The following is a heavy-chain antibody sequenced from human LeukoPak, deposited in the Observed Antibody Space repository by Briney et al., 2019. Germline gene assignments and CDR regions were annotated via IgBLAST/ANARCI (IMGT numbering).Heavy chain of an antibody. D-gene: IGHD7-27*01. V-gene: IGHV5-10-1*01. J-gene: IGHJ5*02. CDR2: IDPSDSYT. CDR1: GYSFTSYW. Sequence: GESLKIPCQCPGYSFTSYWISWVRQIPGKGLEWMGRIDPSDSYTKYSPSFQGHVTISADKSINTAYLQWSSLKASDTAMYYCARRTGVEWLDPWGQGTLVTVSS. CDR3: ARRTGVEWLDP.